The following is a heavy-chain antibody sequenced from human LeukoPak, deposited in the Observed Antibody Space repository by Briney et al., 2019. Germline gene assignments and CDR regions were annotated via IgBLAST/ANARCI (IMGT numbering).Heavy chain of an antibody. CDR2: MNPNSGNT. CDR3: ARGGEEYCSSTSCYRYNYYYGMDV. D-gene: IGHD2-2*02. Sequence: ASVKVSCKASGYTFTSYDINWVRQATGHGLEWMGWMNPNSGNTGYAQRFQGRVTMTRNTSISTAYMELSSLRSEDTAVYYCARGGEEYCSSTSCYRYNYYYGMDVWGQGTTVTVSS. J-gene: IGHJ6*02. V-gene: IGHV1-8*01. CDR1: GYTFTSYD.